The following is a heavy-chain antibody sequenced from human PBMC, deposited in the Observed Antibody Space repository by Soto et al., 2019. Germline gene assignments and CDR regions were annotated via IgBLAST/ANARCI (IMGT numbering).Heavy chain of an antibody. J-gene: IGHJ4*02. CDR3: ARGYCSGGSCYSRFFDY. V-gene: IGHV4-59*08. Sequence: SETLSLTCTVSGGSMSSYYWSWIRQPPGKGLEWIGYIYYSGSTNYNPSLKSRVTISVDTSKNQFSLKLSSVTAADTAVYYCARGYCSGGSCYSRFFDYWGQGTLVTVSS. CDR1: GGSMSSYY. CDR2: IYYSGST. D-gene: IGHD2-15*01.